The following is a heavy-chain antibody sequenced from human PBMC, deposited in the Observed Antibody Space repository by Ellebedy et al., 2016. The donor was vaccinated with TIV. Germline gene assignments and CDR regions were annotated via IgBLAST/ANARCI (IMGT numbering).Heavy chain of an antibody. CDR2: IWYDGSNK. D-gene: IGHD4-17*01. CDR1: GFTFSSYV. Sequence: GGSLRLXCAASGFTFSSYVMSWVRQAPGKGLEWVAVIWYDGSNKYYADSVKGRFTISRDNSKNTLYLQMNSLRAEDTAVYYCASALDYGDYVYWGQGTLVTVSS. V-gene: IGHV3-33*08. J-gene: IGHJ4*02. CDR3: ASALDYGDYVY.